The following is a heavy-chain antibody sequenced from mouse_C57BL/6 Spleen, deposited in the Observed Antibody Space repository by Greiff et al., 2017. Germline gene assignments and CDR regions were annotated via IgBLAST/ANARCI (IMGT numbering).Heavy chain of an antibody. D-gene: IGHD2-4*01. CDR2: IYPGDGET. Sequence: QVQLQQSGAELVKPGASVKISCKASGYAFSSYWMNWVKQRPGKGLEWIGQIYPGDGETNYNGKFKGKATLTADKSSSTAYMQLSILTSEDSAVYFCAMYYDYDDYYAMDYWGHGTSVTVSS. J-gene: IGHJ4*01. CDR3: AMYYDYDDYYAMDY. CDR1: GYAFSSYW. V-gene: IGHV1-80*01.